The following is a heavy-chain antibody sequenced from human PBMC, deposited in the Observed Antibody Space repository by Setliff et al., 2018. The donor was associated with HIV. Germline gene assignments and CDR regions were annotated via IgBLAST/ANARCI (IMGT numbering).Heavy chain of an antibody. CDR3: ARARRDSYDRGRRNHYYIDV. CDR1: GYTFSSYD. J-gene: IGHJ6*03. D-gene: IGHD3-22*01. Sequence: GASVKVSCKASGYTFSSYDINGVRQATGQGLEWMGWMNPNSGNTGYAQKFQGRVTMTRDTSISTAYMELNNLKFEDTAVYYCARARRDSYDRGRRNHYYIDVWGKGTTVTVSS. CDR2: MNPNSGNT. V-gene: IGHV1-8*02.